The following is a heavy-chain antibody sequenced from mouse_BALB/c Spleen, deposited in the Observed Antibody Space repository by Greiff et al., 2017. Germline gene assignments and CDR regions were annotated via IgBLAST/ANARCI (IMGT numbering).Heavy chain of an antibody. CDR1: GFTFSSYA. J-gene: IGHJ4*01. CDR3: ARGYLDYAMDY. Sequence: EVQLVESGGGLVKPGGSLKLSCAASGFTFSSYAMSWVRQTPEKRLEWVASISSGGSTYYPDSVKGRFTISRDNARNILYLQMSSLRSEDTAMYYCARGYLDYAMDYWGQGTSVTVSS. V-gene: IGHV5-6-5*01. D-gene: IGHD2-1*01. CDR2: ISSGGST.